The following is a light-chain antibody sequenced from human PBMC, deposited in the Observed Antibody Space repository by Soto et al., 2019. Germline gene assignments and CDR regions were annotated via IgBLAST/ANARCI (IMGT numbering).Light chain of an antibody. CDR1: QSVSSN. J-gene: IGKJ5*01. CDR2: GAS. V-gene: IGKV3D-15*01. Sequence: EIVMTQSPATLSVSPGERATLSCRASQSVSSNLAWYQQKPGQAPRLLIYGASTRATGIPARFSGSGSGTEFTLTISSLQSEDFALYYCQQYNSYSSLTFGQGTRLEIK. CDR3: QQYNSYSSLT.